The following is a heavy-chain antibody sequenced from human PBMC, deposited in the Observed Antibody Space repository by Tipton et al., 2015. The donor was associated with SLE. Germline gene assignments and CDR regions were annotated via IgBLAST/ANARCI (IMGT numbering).Heavy chain of an antibody. CDR1: GGSFSGYF. J-gene: IGHJ3*02. V-gene: IGHV4-34*01. Sequence: GLVKPSETLSLTCGVNGGSFSGYFWSWIRQAPGRGLEWIGEINHSGSTKYNPSLESRVTISVDTSKNQFSLKLSSVTAADTAVYYCARVDFWSGPYAFDIWGQGTMVTVSS. D-gene: IGHD3-3*01. CDR2: INHSGST. CDR3: ARVDFWSGPYAFDI.